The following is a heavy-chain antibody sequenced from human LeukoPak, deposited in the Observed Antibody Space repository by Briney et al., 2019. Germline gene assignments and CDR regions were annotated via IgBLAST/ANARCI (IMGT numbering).Heavy chain of an antibody. J-gene: IGHJ4*02. CDR1: GGSFSGYY. V-gene: IGHV4-34*01. CDR2: INHSGST. Sequence: SETLSLTCAVYGGSFSGYYWSWLRQPPGKGLEWIGEINHSGSTNYNPSLKSRVTISVDTSKNQFSLTLSSVTAADTAVYYCARRLGQGLRYFDWLPHYFDYWGQGTLVTVSS. CDR3: ARRLGQGLRYFDWLPHYFDY. D-gene: IGHD3-9*01.